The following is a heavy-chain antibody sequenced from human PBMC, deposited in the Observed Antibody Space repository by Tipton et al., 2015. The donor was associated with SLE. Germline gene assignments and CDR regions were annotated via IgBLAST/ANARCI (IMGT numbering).Heavy chain of an antibody. Sequence: TLSLTCAVSGYSITYDHNWGWIRQPPGKGLEWVGSIHHSGKTYYNPSLKSRVTMSVDTPKNHLSLNLSSGTAADTAVYYCARPSRGHGDYDNWGQGTQVTVSS. V-gene: IGHV4-38-2*01. D-gene: IGHD4-17*01. J-gene: IGHJ4*02. CDR3: ARPSRGHGDYDN. CDR1: GYSITYDHN. CDR2: IHHSGKT.